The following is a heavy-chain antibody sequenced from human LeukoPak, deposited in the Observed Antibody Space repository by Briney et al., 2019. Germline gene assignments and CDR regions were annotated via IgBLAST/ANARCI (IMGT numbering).Heavy chain of an antibody. CDR2: ISGSGGST. CDR3: AKGCGGSCYSEFDY. D-gene: IGHD2-15*01. CDR1: GFTFSNYA. J-gene: IGHJ4*02. Sequence: GGSLRLSCAASGFTFSNYAMTWVRQAPGKGLECVSGISGSGGSTYYADSVKGRFTISRDNSKNTLYLQMNSLRAEDTAIYYCAKGCGGSCYSEFDYWGQGTLVTVSS. V-gene: IGHV3-23*01.